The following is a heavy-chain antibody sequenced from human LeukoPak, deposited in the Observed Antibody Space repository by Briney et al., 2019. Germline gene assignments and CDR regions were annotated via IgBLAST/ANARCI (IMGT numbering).Heavy chain of an antibody. CDR3: ARDSRDSSGWYWDNWFDP. J-gene: IGHJ5*02. CDR2: ISSSGSTI. V-gene: IGHV3-48*03. D-gene: IGHD6-19*01. Sequence: PGGSLRLSCAASGFTFSSYEMNWLRQAPGKGLEWVSYISSSGSTIYYADSVKGRFTISRDNAKNSLYLQMNSLRAEDTAVYYCARDSRDSSGWYWDNWFDPWGQGTLVTVSS. CDR1: GFTFSSYE.